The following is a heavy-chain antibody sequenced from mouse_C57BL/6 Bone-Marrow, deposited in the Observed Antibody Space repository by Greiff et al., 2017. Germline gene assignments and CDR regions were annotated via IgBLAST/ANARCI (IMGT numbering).Heavy chain of an antibody. Sequence: VQLKESGPELVKPGASVKIPCKASGYTFTDYNMDWVKQSHGKSLEWIGDINPNNGGTIYNQKFKGKATLTVDKSSSTAYMELRSLTSEDTAVYYCARRAWDWFAYWGQGTLVTVSA. CDR1: GYTFTDYN. V-gene: IGHV1-18*01. CDR2: INPNNGGT. D-gene: IGHD4-1*01. J-gene: IGHJ3*01. CDR3: ARRAWDWFAY.